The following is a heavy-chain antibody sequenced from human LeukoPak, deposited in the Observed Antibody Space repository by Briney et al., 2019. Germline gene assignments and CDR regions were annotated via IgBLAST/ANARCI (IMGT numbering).Heavy chain of an antibody. J-gene: IGHJ6*03. D-gene: IGHD3-10*01. CDR1: GGSISSHY. V-gene: IGHV4-59*11. CDR3: ARTLGFGELFYYYYYMDV. Sequence: KPSETLCLTCTDSGGSISSHYWSLIRQPPGKGLEWIGYIYYSGSTNYNPSLKSRVTISVDTSKNQFSLKLSSVTAADTAVYYCARTLGFGELFYYYYYMDVWGKGTTVTVSS. CDR2: IYYSGST.